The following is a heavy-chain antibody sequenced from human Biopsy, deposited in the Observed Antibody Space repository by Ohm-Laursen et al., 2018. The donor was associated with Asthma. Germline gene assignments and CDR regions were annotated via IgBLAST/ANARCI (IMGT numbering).Heavy chain of an antibody. CDR3: ARKAGSCISRTCYSLDF. V-gene: IGHV1-69*01. J-gene: IGHJ4*02. D-gene: IGHD2-2*01. Sequence: SSVKVSCNSLGGTFNTYVIGWVRQATGQGLEWMGGINSVFGTTTYPQKLQDRVTITADDSTSTVYMELSSLRSEDTAVYYCARKAGSCISRTCYSLDFWGQGTLVTVSS. CDR1: GGTFNTYV. CDR2: INSVFGTT.